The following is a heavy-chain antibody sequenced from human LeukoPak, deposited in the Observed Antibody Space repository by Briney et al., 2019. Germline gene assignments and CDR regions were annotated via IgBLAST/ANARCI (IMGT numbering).Heavy chain of an antibody. J-gene: IGHJ5*02. V-gene: IGHV3-23*01. D-gene: IGHD6-6*01. Sequence: GGSLRLSCAASGFTFSSYAMSWVRQAPGKGLEWVSAISGSGGSTYYADSVKGRFTISRDNSKNTLYLQMNSLRAEDTAVYYCAIGSVTGRQRAPPKEWFDPWGQGTPVTVSS. CDR3: AIGSVTGRQRAPPKEWFDP. CDR2: ISGSGGST. CDR1: GFTFSSYA.